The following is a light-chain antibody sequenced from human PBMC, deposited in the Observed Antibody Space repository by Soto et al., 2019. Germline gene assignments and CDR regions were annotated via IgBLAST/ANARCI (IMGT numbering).Light chain of an antibody. Sequence: AIQMTQSPSSLSASVGDRVTISCRASQGIRNDLGWYQQKPGKAPKLLIYAASSLQSGVPSRFSGSGSGTDFALTISSLQPEDFATYYCLQDYNYPYTFGQGTKVDIK. V-gene: IGKV1-6*01. CDR1: QGIRND. J-gene: IGKJ2*01. CDR2: AAS. CDR3: LQDYNYPYT.